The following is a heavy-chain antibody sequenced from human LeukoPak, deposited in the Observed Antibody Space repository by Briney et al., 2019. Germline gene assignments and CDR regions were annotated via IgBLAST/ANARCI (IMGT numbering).Heavy chain of an antibody. Sequence: SETLSLTCAVSGYSISSGYYWGWLRQPPGKGLEWIGSIHHSGSTYYSPSLKSRVTISIDTSKNQFSLMLTSVTAADTAVYYCAWKYYYDPSGYFYVAQWGKGFLVTVSS. CDR3: AWKYYYDPSGYFYVAQ. V-gene: IGHV4-38-2*01. CDR1: GYSISSGYY. D-gene: IGHD3-22*01. J-gene: IGHJ4*02. CDR2: IHHSGST.